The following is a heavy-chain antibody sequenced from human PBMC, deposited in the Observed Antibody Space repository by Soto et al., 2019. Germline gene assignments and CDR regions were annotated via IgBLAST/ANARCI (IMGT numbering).Heavy chain of an antibody. Sequence: AAGNVSCKASGYKFPSYAMPWMRQAPGQRLEWMGWINAGNGNTKYSQKFQGRVTITRDTSASTAYMELSSLRSEDTAVYYCAREFGYCSSTSCPLPSWYDCYCFDY. CDR1: GYKFPSYA. CDR2: INAGNGNT. CDR3: AREFGYCSSTSCPLPSWYDCYCFDY. D-gene: IGHD2-2*01. V-gene: IGHV1-3*01. J-gene: IGHJ4*01.